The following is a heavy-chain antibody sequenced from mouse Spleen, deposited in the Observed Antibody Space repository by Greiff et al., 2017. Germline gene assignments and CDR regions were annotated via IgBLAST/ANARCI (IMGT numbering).Heavy chain of an antibody. CDR1: GYTFTDYY. CDR3: VLLRWYLDY. V-gene: IGHV1-26*01. J-gene: IGHJ2*01. D-gene: IGHD1-1*01. Sequence: VQLQQSGPELVKPGASVKISCKASGYTFTDYYMNWVKQSHGKSLEWIGDINPNNGGTSYNQKFKGKATLTVDKSSSTAYMELRSLTSEDSAVYYCVLLRWYLDYWGQGTTLTVSS. CDR2: INPNNGGT.